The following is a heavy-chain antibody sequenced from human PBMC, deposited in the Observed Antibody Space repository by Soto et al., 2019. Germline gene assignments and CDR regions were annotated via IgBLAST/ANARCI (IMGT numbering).Heavy chain of an antibody. V-gene: IGHV5-10-1*01. CDR1: GYSFSNNL. D-gene: IGHD5-18*01. J-gene: IGHJ6*02. CDR3: ARYCHSYSSNSFRGMDV. CDR2: IDLTDSYT. Sequence: PGESLKISCKGSGYSFSNNLITWVRQMPGKGLEWMGRIDLTDSYTSYSPSFQGHVSFSADKSISTAYLQWSSLKASDTAMYYCARYCHSYSSNSFRGMDVWGQGTTVTVSS.